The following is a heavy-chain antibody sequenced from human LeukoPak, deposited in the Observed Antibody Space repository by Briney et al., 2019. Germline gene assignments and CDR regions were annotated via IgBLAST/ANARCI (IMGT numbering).Heavy chain of an antibody. CDR2: ISSSSSTI. CDR3: ARDTSYGHFDY. CDR1: GFTFSSYS. V-gene: IGHV3-48*01. J-gene: IGHJ4*02. Sequence: PGGSLRLSCAASGFTFSSYSMNWVRQAPGKGLEWVSYISSSSSTIYYADSVKGRFTISRDNAKNSLYLQINSLRAEDTAVYYCARDTSYGHFDYWGQGTLVTVSS. D-gene: IGHD5-18*01.